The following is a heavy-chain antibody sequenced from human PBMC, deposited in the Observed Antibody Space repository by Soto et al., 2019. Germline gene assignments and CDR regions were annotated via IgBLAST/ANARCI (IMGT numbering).Heavy chain of an antibody. CDR3: ARESGAGLT. V-gene: IGHV3-74*01. J-gene: IGHJ5*02. D-gene: IGHD1-26*01. CDR1: GFTFSSYW. CDR2: INGDGSST. Sequence: EVQLVESGGGLVQPGGSLRLSCAASGFTFSSYWTHWVRHAPGKGLVWVSRINGDGSSTGYADSVKGRFTISRDNAENMLLLQMNSLRDEDTAVYYGARESGAGLTWGQGTLVTVAS.